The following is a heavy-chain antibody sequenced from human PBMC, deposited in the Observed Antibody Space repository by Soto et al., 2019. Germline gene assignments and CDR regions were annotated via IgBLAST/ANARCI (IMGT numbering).Heavy chain of an antibody. D-gene: IGHD3-22*01. CDR3: ASQYYYDSSGYYYVDY. CDR1: GGSISSGGYS. Sequence: QLQLQESXXXXXKPSQTLSLTCAVSGGSISSGGYSWSWIRQPPGKGLEWIGYIYHSGSTYYNPSLKSRVTISVDRSKNQFSLKLSSVTAADTAVYYCASQYYYDSSGYYYVDYWGQGTLFTVSS. J-gene: IGHJ4*02. CDR2: IYHSGST. V-gene: IGHV4-30-2*01.